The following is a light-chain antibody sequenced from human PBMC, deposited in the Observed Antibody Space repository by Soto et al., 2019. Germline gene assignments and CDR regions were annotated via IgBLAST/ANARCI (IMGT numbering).Light chain of an antibody. Sequence: QSLLTQPPSVSAAPGQTVTISCFGSSSNIGNKYVSWYQQFPGTAPKLLIYDDNKRPSGIPDRFSGSKSGTSATLGITGLQTGDEADYYCGTWDSSLNLWMFGGGTKVTVL. CDR2: DDN. CDR3: GTWDSSLNLWM. J-gene: IGLJ3*02. V-gene: IGLV1-51*02. CDR1: SSNIGNKY.